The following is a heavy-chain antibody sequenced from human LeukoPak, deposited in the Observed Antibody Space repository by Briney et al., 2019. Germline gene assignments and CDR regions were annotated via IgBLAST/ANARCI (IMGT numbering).Heavy chain of an antibody. D-gene: IGHD3-22*01. CDR1: GFTFSTSW. CDR2: INSDGGTT. V-gene: IGHV3-74*01. Sequence: GGSLRLSCAASGFTFSTSWMHWVRQAPGKGLVWVSRINSDGGTTTYADSVKGRFAISRDNAKNTVYLQMNSLRAEDTAVYYCARAMISGSDYWGQGTLVTVSS. J-gene: IGHJ4*02. CDR3: ARAMISGSDY.